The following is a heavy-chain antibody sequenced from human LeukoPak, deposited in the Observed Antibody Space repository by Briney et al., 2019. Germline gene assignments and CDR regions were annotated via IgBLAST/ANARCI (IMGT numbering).Heavy chain of an antibody. CDR3: AKGGAAAGTSRYYYYYMDV. J-gene: IGHJ6*03. Sequence: GGSLRLSCAASGFTFDDYAMHWVRQAPGKGLEWVSLISWDGGSTYYVDSVKGRFTISRDNSKNSLYLQMNSLRPEDTALYYCAKGGAAAGTSRYYYYYMDVWGKGTTVTVSS. CDR1: GFTFDDYA. V-gene: IGHV3-43D*03. D-gene: IGHD6-13*01. CDR2: ISWDGGST.